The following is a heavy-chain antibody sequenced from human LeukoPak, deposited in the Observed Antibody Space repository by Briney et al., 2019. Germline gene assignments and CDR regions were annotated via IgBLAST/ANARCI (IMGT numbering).Heavy chain of an antibody. CDR2: IYYTGST. Sequence: PSETLSLTCTVSGGSISSSSYYWGWIRQPPGKGLEWIGSIYYTGSTYYNSSLKSRVTIPVDTSKNQLSLKLSSVTAADTAVCYCARLGYNWNDLYWGQGTLVTVCS. V-gene: IGHV4-39*01. CDR3: ARLGYNWNDLY. CDR1: GGSISSSSYY. J-gene: IGHJ4*02. D-gene: IGHD1-20*01.